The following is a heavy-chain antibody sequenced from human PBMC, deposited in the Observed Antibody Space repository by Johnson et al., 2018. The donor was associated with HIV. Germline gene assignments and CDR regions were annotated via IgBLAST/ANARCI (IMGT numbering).Heavy chain of an antibody. CDR1: GFTFSSYT. D-gene: IGHD6-19*01. CDR3: ARAKSSGWYSDAFDI. J-gene: IGHJ3*02. CDR2: SSYDGNNR. Sequence: QVQLVESGGGVVQPGRSLRLSCAASGFTFSSYTMHWVRQAPGKGLELVALSSYDGNNRYYADSLKGRFTISRDNAKNSLYLQMNSLRAEDTAVYYCARAKSSGWYSDAFDIWGQGTMVTVSS. V-gene: IGHV3-30-3*01.